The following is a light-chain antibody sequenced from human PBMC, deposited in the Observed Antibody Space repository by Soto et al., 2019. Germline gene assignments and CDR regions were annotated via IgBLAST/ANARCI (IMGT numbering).Light chain of an antibody. V-gene: IGKV3-15*01. CDR1: QSVSRK. Sequence: EIVMTQSPATLSVSPGERATLTCRASQSVSRKLAWYQQKRGQAPKLLIYGASTRATGVPARFSGSGSGTEFTLTISNLQSEDFAVYHCQQYDKLPRTFGQGTKVEI. CDR2: GAS. J-gene: IGKJ1*01. CDR3: QQYDKLPRT.